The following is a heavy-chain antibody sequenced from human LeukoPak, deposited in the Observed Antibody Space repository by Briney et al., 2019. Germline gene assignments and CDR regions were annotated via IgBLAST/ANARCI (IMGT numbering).Heavy chain of an antibody. Sequence: SETLSLTCTVSGYSISSGYYWGWIRKPPGKGLEWIGSIYHSGSTYYNPSLKSRVTISVDTSKNQFSLKLSSVTAADTAVYYCARVKGWPPGWFDPWGQGTLVTVSS. D-gene: IGHD5-24*01. CDR3: ARVKGWPPGWFDP. CDR2: IYHSGST. CDR1: GYSISSGYY. V-gene: IGHV4-38-2*02. J-gene: IGHJ5*02.